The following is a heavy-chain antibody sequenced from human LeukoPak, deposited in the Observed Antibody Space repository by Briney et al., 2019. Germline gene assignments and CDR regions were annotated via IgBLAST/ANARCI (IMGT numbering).Heavy chain of an antibody. Sequence: SETLSRNCTVSGASTSSYYWSWIRQPPGKGLEYIGYIYNTGNTNYNPSLKSRVTISADTSKNQLSLKLSSVTAADTAVYFCARLRNRNTFTFWSQGTMVTVSS. V-gene: IGHV4-59*08. CDR3: ARLRNRNTFTF. J-gene: IGHJ3*01. CDR1: GASTSSYY. CDR2: IYNTGNT. D-gene: IGHD1/OR15-1a*01.